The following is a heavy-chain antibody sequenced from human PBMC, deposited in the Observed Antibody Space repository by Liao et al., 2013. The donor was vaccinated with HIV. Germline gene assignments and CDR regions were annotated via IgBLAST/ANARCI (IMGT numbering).Heavy chain of an antibody. CDR1: SGSLSGYY. D-gene: IGHD5-24*01. V-gene: IGHV4-34*02. CDR3: ARQGTTTIGAVGY. Sequence: QVHLQQWGAGLLRPSETLSLTCNVSSGSLSGYYWSWIRQPPGKGLEWIGSIYSSGNTYYTPSLRSRATLSLATSKTQFSLRLTSVTAADTAVYYCARQGTTTIGAVGYWGQGTVVTVSS. CDR2: IYSSGNT. J-gene: IGHJ4*02.